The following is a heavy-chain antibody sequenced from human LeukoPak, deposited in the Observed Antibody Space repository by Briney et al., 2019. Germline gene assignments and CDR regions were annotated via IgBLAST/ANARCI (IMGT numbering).Heavy chain of an antibody. CDR1: GFTFSDYH. V-gene: IGHV3-7*01. CDR3: TRDGDTSGYSD. J-gene: IGHJ4*02. CDR2: INQDGGKA. Sequence: GGSLRLSCAASGFTFSDYHMGWVRQGPGKGLEWVANINQDGGKAYYVDSVKGRFTTSRDNAKNSVFLQMNSLRAEDTAVYYCTRDGDTSGYSDWGQGTLVTVSS. D-gene: IGHD3-22*01.